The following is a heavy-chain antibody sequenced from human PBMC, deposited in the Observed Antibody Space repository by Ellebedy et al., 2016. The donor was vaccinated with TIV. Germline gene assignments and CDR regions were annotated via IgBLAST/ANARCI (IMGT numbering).Heavy chain of an antibody. Sequence: PGGSLRLSCAASGFTFSSYWMSWVRQAPGKGLEWLSYITSTSDTKYYADSVKGRFTISRDNPKNSMYLQMDSLRAEDTGVYYCARGLFGSGRYSCDYWGQGTLVIVSS. V-gene: IGHV3-48*04. CDR2: ITSTSDTK. CDR3: ARGLFGSGRYSCDY. CDR1: GFTFSSYW. J-gene: IGHJ4*02. D-gene: IGHD3-10*01.